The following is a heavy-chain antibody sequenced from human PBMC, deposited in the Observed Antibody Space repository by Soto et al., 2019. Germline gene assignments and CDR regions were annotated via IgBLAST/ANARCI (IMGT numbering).Heavy chain of an antibody. CDR3: AKVGGSSTLGSFDY. Sequence: EVQLLESGRGLVQPGGSLRLSCAASGFTFSSYAMSWVRQAPGKGLEWVSIISGSGGSTYYADSVKGRFTISRDNSKNTLYLQMNSLRAEDTAVYYCAKVGGSSTLGSFDYWGQGTLVTVSS. CDR2: ISGSGGST. J-gene: IGHJ4*02. D-gene: IGHD6-13*01. V-gene: IGHV3-23*01. CDR1: GFTFSSYA.